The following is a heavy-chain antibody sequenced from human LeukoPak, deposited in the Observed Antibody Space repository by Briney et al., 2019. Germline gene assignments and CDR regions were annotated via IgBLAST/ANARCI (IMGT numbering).Heavy chain of an antibody. CDR3: ARGNYYDSSGYSPGHAFDI. V-gene: IGHV4-30-4*08. D-gene: IGHD3-22*01. CDR1: GDSINNYY. Sequence: MPSETLSLTCSVSGDSINNYYWNWIRQPPGKGLEWIGYIYYSGSTYYNPSLKSRVTISVDTSKNQFSLKLSSVTAADTAVYYCARGNYYDSSGYSPGHAFDIWGQGAMVTVSS. CDR2: IYYSGST. J-gene: IGHJ3*02.